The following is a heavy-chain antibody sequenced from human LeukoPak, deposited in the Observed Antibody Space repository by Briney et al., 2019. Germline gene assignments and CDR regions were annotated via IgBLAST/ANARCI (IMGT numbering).Heavy chain of an antibody. V-gene: IGHV4-61*02. CDR3: ASYCSSTSCYSAAFDI. J-gene: IGHJ3*02. CDR1: GGSISSGSYY. D-gene: IGHD2-2*01. CDR2: IYTSGST. Sequence: PSQTLSLTRTVSGGSISSGSYYWSWIRRPAGKGLEGFGRIYTSGSTNYNPSLKSRVTISVDTSKNQFSLKLSSVTAADTAVYYCASYCSSTSCYSAAFDIWGQGTMVTVSS.